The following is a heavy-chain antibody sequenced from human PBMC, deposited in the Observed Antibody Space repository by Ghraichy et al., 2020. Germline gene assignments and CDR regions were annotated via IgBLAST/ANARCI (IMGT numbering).Heavy chain of an antibody. CDR2: ISGSGGST. D-gene: IGHD3-3*01. CDR1: GFTFSSYA. CDR3: AKDTSITIFGVAYFDY. V-gene: IGHV3-23*01. J-gene: IGHJ4*02. Sequence: LSLTCAASGFTFSSYAMSWVRQAPGKGLEWVSAISGSGGSTYYADSVKGRFTISRDNSKNTLYLQMNSLRAEDTAVYYCAKDTSITIFGVAYFDYWGQGTLVTVSS.